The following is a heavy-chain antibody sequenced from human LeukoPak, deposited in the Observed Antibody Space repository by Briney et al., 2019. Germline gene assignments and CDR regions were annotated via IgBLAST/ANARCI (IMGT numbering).Heavy chain of an antibody. CDR2: IYTSEST. V-gene: IGHV4-61*02. CDR3: ARVVPAAARIFDL. D-gene: IGHD2-2*01. J-gene: IGHJ2*01. Sequence: SQTLSLTCTVSGGSISSGSYYWRWIRQPAGKGLEWIGRIYTSESTNYNPSLKSRVTISVDTSKNQFSLKLSSVTAADTAVYYCARVVPAAARIFDLWGRGTLVTVSS. CDR1: GGSISSGSYY.